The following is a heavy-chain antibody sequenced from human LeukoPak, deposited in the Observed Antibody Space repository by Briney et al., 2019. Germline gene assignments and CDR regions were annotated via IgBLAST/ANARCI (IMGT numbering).Heavy chain of an antibody. J-gene: IGHJ4*02. V-gene: IGHV1-18*01. CDR1: GYTFTSYG. Sequence: ASVKVSCKASGYTFTSYGISWVRQAPGQGLEWMGWISAYNGNTNYAQNLQGRVTLTTDTSTSTAYMELRSLRSDDTAVYYCATQILLCHYYWGQGTLVTVSS. CDR2: ISAYNGNT. D-gene: IGHD3-10*01. CDR3: ATQILLCHYY.